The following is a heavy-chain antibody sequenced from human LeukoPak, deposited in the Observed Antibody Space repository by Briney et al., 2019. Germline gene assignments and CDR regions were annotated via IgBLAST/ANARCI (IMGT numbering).Heavy chain of an antibody. CDR1: GFTFGDYA. D-gene: IGHD3-3*01. CDR2: IRSKAYGGTT. CDR3: TRDSMRFLEWLSTPDYFDY. J-gene: IGHJ4*02. Sequence: PGRSLRLSCTASGFTFGDYAMSWVRQAPGKGLEWVGFIRSKAYGGTTEYAASVKGRFTISRDDSKIIAYLQMNSLKTEDTAVYYCTRDSMRFLEWLSTPDYFDYWGQGTLVTVSS. V-gene: IGHV3-49*04.